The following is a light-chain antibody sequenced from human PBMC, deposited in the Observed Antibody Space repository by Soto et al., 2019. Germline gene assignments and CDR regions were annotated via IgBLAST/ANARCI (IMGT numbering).Light chain of an antibody. CDR1: QSITTW. J-gene: IGKJ1*01. CDR3: QQYSSFSMT. V-gene: IGKV1-5*03. Sequence: DIQMTQSPSTLSASVGDRVTITCRASQSITTWVAWYQQKPGKAPNLLIYGASNLQSGVPSRFSGSGSGTEFTLAISSLQPDDFATYYCQQYSSFSMTFGQGTKVDIK. CDR2: GAS.